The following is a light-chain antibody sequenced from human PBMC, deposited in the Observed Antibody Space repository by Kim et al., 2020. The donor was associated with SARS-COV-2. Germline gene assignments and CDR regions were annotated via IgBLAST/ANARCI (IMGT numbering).Light chain of an antibody. V-gene: IGKV3-15*01. Sequence: PVERATLTCRASHSVDSDLAWYQHRPGQAPRLLIYDASTRATGIPARFSGSGSKTEFTLTITSLQSEDVAVYYCQQYNNWPPLTFGGGTKVDIK. CDR3: QQYNNWPPLT. CDR2: DAS. CDR1: HSVDSD. J-gene: IGKJ4*01.